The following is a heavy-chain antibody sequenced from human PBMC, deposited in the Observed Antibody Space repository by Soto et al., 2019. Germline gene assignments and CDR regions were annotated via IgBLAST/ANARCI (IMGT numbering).Heavy chain of an antibody. D-gene: IGHD3-22*01. CDR3: ARPHDDSNTFRSFFDD. CDR1: GESFSGHY. CDR2: IFHGGST. V-gene: IGHV4-34*12. Sequence: ASETLSLTCAVSGESFSGHYWSWIRQPPGKGLEWIGDIFHGGSTDYSPSLKSRVTIAVDTSKKQVSLELTSVTAADTAVYYCARPHDDSNTFRSFFDDWGQGTLVTVSS. J-gene: IGHJ4*02.